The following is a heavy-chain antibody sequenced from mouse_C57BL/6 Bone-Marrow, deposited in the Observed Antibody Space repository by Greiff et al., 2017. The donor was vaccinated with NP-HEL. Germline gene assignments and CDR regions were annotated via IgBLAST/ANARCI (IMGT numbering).Heavy chain of an antibody. D-gene: IGHD1-1*01. Sequence: EVMLVESGGGLVKPRGSLKLSCAASGFTFSSYTMSWVRQTPGKRLEWVATISGGGGNTYYPDSVKGRFTIPRDNAENTLCLQMSSLRSEDTALYYCARDYYGSPFAYWGQGTTLTVSS. CDR3: ARDYYGSPFAY. V-gene: IGHV5-9*01. CDR2: ISGGGGNT. CDR1: GFTFSSYT. J-gene: IGHJ2*01.